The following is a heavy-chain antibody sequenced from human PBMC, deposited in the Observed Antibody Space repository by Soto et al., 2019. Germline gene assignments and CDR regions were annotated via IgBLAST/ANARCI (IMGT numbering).Heavy chain of an antibody. J-gene: IGHJ3*02. CDR2: IYYSGST. CDR3: ARRKYCSGGSCDDHDAFDI. D-gene: IGHD2-15*01. CDR1: GGSISSYY. Sequence: SETLSLTCTVSGGSISSYYWSWIRQPPGKGLEWFGYIYYSGSTNYNPFLKSRVTISVDTSKNQFFLKLSSVTAADTAVFYCARRKYCSGGSCDDHDAFDIWGQGTMVTVSS. V-gene: IGHV4-59*01.